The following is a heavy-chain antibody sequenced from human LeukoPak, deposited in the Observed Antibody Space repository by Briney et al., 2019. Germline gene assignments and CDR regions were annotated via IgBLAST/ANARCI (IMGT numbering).Heavy chain of an antibody. J-gene: IGHJ4*02. CDR1: EFTFTRYD. CDR2: INANTGDT. D-gene: IGHD3-16*02. Sequence: SVKVSCKASEFTFTRYDINWVRQAPGQGLEWMGSINANTGDTAYAQKFQGRVTITRNTSISTAYMELSSLRSEDTAVYYCARNYVWGSYRHFDYWGQGTLVTVSS. V-gene: IGHV1-8*03. CDR3: ARNYVWGSYRHFDY.